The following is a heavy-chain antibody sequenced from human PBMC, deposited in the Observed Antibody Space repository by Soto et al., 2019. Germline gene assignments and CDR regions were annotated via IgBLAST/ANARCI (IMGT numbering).Heavy chain of an antibody. V-gene: IGHV3-23*01. CDR2: ISGSGGST. J-gene: IGHJ4*02. CDR3: AKGRFDSSGYYHWTSDY. D-gene: IGHD3-22*01. CDR1: GFTFSSYA. Sequence: PGGSLRLSCAASGFTFSSYAMSWVRQAPGKGLEWVSAISGSGGSTYYADSVKGRFTISRDNSKNTLYLQMNSLRAEDTAVYYCAKGRFDSSGYYHWTSDYWGQGTLVTVSS.